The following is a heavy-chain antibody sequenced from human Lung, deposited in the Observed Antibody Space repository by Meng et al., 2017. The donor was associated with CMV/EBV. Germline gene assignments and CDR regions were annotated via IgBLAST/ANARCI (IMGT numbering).Heavy chain of an antibody. D-gene: IGHD1-1*01. CDR1: GGSISSSTYY. CDR2: LYDSGSP. J-gene: IGHJ4*02. Sequence: HPQESGPGLVTPPETLSLPCSVSGGSISSSTYYRAWIRQPPGKGLEWIGSLYDSGSPYYHPSLKSRVTISVDTSKTYFSLKLRSVTAADTAVYYCARDLEYWGQGTLVTVSS. V-gene: IGHV4-39*07. CDR3: ARDLEY.